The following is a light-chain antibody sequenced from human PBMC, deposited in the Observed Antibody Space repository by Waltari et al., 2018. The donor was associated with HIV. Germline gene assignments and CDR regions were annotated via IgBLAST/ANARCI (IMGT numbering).Light chain of an antibody. Sequence: QSVLTQPPSASGTPGQRVTISCSGSSSNIGSHYVYWYQQLPGTAPKLLLYRNNQRPSGVPDRFSGSKSGTSASLAISGLRSEDVADYYCAAWGNSLSLLFGGGTKLTVL. CDR3: AAWGNSLSLL. CDR1: SSNIGSHY. CDR2: RNN. V-gene: IGLV1-47*01. J-gene: IGLJ2*01.